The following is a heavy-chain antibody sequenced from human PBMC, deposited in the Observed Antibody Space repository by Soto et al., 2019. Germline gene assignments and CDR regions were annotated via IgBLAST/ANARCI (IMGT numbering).Heavy chain of an antibody. CDR3: ARRGGYCSSTSCYVRGYYYGMDV. D-gene: IGHD2-2*01. V-gene: IGHV1-69*01. CDR2: IIPIFGTA. Sequence: QVQLVQSGAEVKKPGSSVKVSCKASGGTFSSYAISWVRQAPGQGLEWMGGIIPIFGTANYAQKFQGRVTITADESTRTAYMELSSLRSEDTAVYYCARRGGYCSSTSCYVRGYYYGMDVWGQGTTVTVSS. CDR1: GGTFSSYA. J-gene: IGHJ6*02.